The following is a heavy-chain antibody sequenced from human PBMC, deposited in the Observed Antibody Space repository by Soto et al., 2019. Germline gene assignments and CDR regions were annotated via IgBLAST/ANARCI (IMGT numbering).Heavy chain of an antibody. CDR3: ARDRFVVVPAAINWFDP. V-gene: IGHV1-2*02. CDR1: GYTFTGYY. D-gene: IGHD2-2*02. CDR2: INPNSGGT. J-gene: IGHJ5*02. Sequence: ASVKVSCKASGYTFTGYYMHWVRQAPGQGLEWMGWINPNSGGTNYAQKFQGRVTMTRDTSISTAYMEPSRLRSDDTAVYYCARDRFVVVPAAINWFDPWGQGTLVTVSS.